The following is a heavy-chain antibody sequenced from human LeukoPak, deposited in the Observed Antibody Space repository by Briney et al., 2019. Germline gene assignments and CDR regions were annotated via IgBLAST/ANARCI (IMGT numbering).Heavy chain of an antibody. V-gene: IGHV1-69*06. CDR3: ARVVGLTGYSSSWYSGYYYYMDV. J-gene: IGHJ6*03. Sequence: SVKVSCKASGGTFSSYAISWVRQAPGQGLEWMGGIIPFFGTTNYAQKFQDRVTITADRSTSTAYMELSSLRFEDTAVYYCARVVGLTGYSSSWYSGYYYYMDVWGKGTTVTVSS. D-gene: IGHD6-13*01. CDR1: GGTFSSYA. CDR2: IIPFFGTT.